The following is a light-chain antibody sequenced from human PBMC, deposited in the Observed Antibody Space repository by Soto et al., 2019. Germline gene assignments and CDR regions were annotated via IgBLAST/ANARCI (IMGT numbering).Light chain of an antibody. CDR2: DAY. CDR3: QQYLASWT. CDR1: QSIHIW. J-gene: IGKJ1*01. V-gene: IGKV1-5*01. Sequence: DIQMTQSPSSLSASVGDRVTITCRASQSIHIWLAWYQQKPGKPPKLLISDAYSLESGVPSRFSGSGSGTEFILSISCLQPDDFATYFCQQYLASWTFGQGTKVEI.